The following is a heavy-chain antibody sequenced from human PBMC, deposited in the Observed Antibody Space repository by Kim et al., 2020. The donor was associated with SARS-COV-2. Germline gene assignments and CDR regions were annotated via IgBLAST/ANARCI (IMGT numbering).Heavy chain of an antibody. CDR3: ARTKYGSGRYYLSDQKIDY. CDR2: INHSGST. J-gene: IGHJ4*02. CDR1: GGSFSGYY. Sequence: SETLSLTCAVYGGSFSGYYWSWIRQPPGKGLEWIGEINHSGSTNYNPSLKSRVTISVDTSKNQFSLKLSSVTAADTAVYYCARTKYGSGRYYLSDQKIDYWGQGTLVTVSS. D-gene: IGHD3-10*01. V-gene: IGHV4-34*01.